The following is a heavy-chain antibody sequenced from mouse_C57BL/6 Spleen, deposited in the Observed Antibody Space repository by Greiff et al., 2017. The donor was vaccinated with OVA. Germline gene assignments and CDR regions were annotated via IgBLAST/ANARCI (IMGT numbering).Heavy chain of an antibody. D-gene: IGHD1-1*01. J-gene: IGHJ1*03. V-gene: IGHV1-69*01. CDR1: GYTFTSYW. CDR2: IDPSDSYT. CDR3: ARSYGSSPSYWYFDV. Sequence: VQLQQSGAELVMPGASVKLSCKASGYTFTSYWMHWVKQRPGQGLEWIGEIDPSDSYTNYNQKFKGKSTLTVDKSSSTAYMQLSSLTSEDSAVYYCARSYGSSPSYWYFDVRGTGTTVTVSS.